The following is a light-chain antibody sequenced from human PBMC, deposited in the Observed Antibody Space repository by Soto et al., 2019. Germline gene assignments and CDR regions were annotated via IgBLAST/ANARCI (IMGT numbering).Light chain of an antibody. CDR1: QSVGSRY. CDR2: AAS. V-gene: IGKV3-20*01. CDR3: EQFDNSHPRYI. Sequence: ENVLTQSPGTLSLSPGETATLSCRASQSVGSRYLAWYQQKPGQAPRLLMYAASNRATGIPDRFSGSGSGTYFTLTINRLEPEDFAVYYCEQFDNSHPRYIFGRRTKLEIK. J-gene: IGKJ2*01.